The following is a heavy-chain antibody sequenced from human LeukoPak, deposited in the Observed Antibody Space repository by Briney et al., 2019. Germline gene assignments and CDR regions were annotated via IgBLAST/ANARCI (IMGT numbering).Heavy chain of an antibody. Sequence: PGGSLRLSCATSGFTFSRHWMSWVRQAPGKGPEWVVNIKQDGSERYYVHSVKGRFTISRDNAKNSLYLQMNSLRAEDTAVYYCARSGWPYYFDYWGQGTLVTVSS. V-gene: IGHV3-7*01. J-gene: IGHJ4*02. CDR2: IKQDGSER. CDR1: GFTFSRHW. D-gene: IGHD6-25*01. CDR3: ARSGWPYYFDY.